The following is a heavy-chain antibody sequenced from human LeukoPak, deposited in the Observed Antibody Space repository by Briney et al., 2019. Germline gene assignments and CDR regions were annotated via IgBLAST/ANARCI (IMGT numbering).Heavy chain of an antibody. J-gene: IGHJ4*02. CDR2: ISGDASDK. CDR1: GFTFSSYT. V-gene: IGHV3-30*04. D-gene: IGHD6-13*01. Sequence: PGGSLTLSCAASGFTFSSYTMHWVRQAPGKGLKWVAAISGDASDKYYADSVKGRFTASRDKSKNTLYLQMNSLRAEDTAVYYCARDGVAAFAYWGQGTLVTVSS. CDR3: ARDGVAAFAY.